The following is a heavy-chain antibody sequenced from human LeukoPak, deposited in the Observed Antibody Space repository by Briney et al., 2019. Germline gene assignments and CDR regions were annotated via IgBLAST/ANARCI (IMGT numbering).Heavy chain of an antibody. Sequence: GASVKVSCKASGYTFTGYYMHWVRQAPGHGLEWMGWINPNSGGTNYAQKFQGRVTMTRDTSISTAYMELSRLRSDDTAVYYCARVFSVRGLPHFDYWGQGTLVTVSS. CDR3: ARVFSVRGLPHFDY. CDR2: INPNSGGT. V-gene: IGHV1-2*02. J-gene: IGHJ4*02. CDR1: GYTFTGYY.